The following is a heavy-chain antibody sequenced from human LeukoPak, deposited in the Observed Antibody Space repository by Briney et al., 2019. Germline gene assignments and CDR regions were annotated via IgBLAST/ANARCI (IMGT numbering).Heavy chain of an antibody. CDR3: AGGSGLYSPDY. J-gene: IGHJ4*02. V-gene: IGHV5-51*01. CDR2: IIPGDSDT. Sequence: GEALKISCRGSGYTITNYWIGWVGRMPGNGVEGMGVIIPGDSDTRYSPSFQGQVTISADKSVSTAYLQWRSLKASDTAMYYCAGGSGLYSPDYWGQGALVTVSS. CDR1: GYTITNYW. D-gene: IGHD2-21*01.